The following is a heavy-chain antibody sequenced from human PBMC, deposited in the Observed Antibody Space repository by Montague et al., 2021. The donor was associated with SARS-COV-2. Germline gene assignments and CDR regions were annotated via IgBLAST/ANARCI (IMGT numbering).Heavy chain of an antibody. D-gene: IGHD4-23*01. CDR3: AKDRGGNSDWYFDL. Sequence: SLRLSCAASGSTFSSYAVSWVRQAPGKGLEWVSGISSSGGHTYYADSVKGRSTISRDNSKNTLYLQMNSLGAEDTAVYYCAKDRGGNSDWYFDLWGRGTLVIGSS. CDR1: GSTFSSYA. V-gene: IGHV3-23*01. CDR2: ISSSGGHT. J-gene: IGHJ2*01.